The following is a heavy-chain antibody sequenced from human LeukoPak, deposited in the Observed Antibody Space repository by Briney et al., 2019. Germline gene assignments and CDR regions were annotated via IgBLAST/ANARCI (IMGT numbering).Heavy chain of an antibody. Sequence: GGSLRLSCAASGFTFSSYSMNGVRQAPGKGLEWVSYISSSRSTIYYADSVKGRFTISRDNAKNSVYLQMSSLRAEETAMYYCARSTAGLDYWGQGTLVTVSS. CDR3: ARSTAGLDY. J-gene: IGHJ4*02. CDR2: ISSSRSTI. V-gene: IGHV3-48*04. D-gene: IGHD4-11*01. CDR1: GFTFSSYS.